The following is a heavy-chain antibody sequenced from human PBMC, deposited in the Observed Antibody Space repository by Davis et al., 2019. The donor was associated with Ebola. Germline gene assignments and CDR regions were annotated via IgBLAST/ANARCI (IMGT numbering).Heavy chain of an antibody. Sequence: GSLLRSSLRPSLLTFSSYCMNRDRHAPGKGLEWVSSISSSSSYIYYADSVKGRFTISRDNAKNSLYLQMNSLRAEDTAVYYCAKDYRSGDIVDYRGDETLFSVAS. CDR3: AKDYRSGDIVDY. D-gene: IGHD6-19*01. V-gene: IGHV3-21*01. J-gene: IGHJ4*01. CDR2: ISSSSSYI. CDR1: LLTFSSYC.